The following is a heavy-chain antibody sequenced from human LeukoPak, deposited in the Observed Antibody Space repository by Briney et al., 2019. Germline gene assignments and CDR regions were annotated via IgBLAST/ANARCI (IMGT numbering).Heavy chain of an antibody. Sequence: GGSLRLSCAASGFTFSTDNMNWVRQAPGKGLEWISFIKSSGTITYYTDSVKGRFTISRDNAKNSLYLQMNSLRAEDTAVYYCAREMDSGSYLGYWGQGALVTVSS. V-gene: IGHV3-48*01. CDR1: GFTFSTDN. D-gene: IGHD3-10*01. J-gene: IGHJ4*02. CDR3: AREMDSGSYLGY. CDR2: IKSSGTIT.